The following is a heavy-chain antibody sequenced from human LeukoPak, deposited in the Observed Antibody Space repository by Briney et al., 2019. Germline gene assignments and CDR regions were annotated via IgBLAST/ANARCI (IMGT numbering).Heavy chain of an antibody. Sequence: GGSLRLSCAASGLTFSRYWMHWVRQAPGKGLVWVSRINSDGSSTSYADSVKGRFTISRDNAKNTLYLQMNSLRAEDTAVYYCATLGRVDVADYWGQGTLVTISS. J-gene: IGHJ4*02. D-gene: IGHD7-27*01. V-gene: IGHV3-74*01. CDR2: INSDGSST. CDR1: GLTFSRYW. CDR3: ATLGRVDVADY.